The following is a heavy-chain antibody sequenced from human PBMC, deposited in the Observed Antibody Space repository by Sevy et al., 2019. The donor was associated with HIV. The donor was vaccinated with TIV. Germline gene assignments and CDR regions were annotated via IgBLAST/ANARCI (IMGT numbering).Heavy chain of an antibody. CDR2: IKSKTDGGTT. V-gene: IGHV3-15*01. CDR1: GFTFSNAW. J-gene: IGHJ4*02. Sequence: GGSLRLSCAASGFTFSNAWMSWVRQAPGKGLEWVGRIKSKTDGGTTDYAEPVKGRFTISRDDSKNTLYLQMNSLKTEDTAVYYCATGGWGYYYDSPWYWGQGTLVTVSS. D-gene: IGHD3-22*01. CDR3: ATGGWGYYYDSPWY.